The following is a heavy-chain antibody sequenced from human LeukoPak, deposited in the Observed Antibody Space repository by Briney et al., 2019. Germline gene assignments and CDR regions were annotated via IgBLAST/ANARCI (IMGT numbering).Heavy chain of an antibody. Sequence: GASVKVSCKASGGTFSSYAISWVRQAPGQGLEWMGGIIPIFGTANYAQKFQGRVTITADESTSTAYMELSSLRSEDTAVYYCARDVHNWNYFPYYFDYWGQGTLVTVSS. D-gene: IGHD1-7*01. J-gene: IGHJ4*02. CDR2: IIPIFGTA. CDR1: GGTFSSYA. CDR3: ARDVHNWNYFPYYFDY. V-gene: IGHV1-69*01.